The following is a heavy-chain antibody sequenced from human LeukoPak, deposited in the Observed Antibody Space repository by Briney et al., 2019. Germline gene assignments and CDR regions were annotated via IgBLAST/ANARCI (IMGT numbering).Heavy chain of an antibody. Sequence: GGSLRLSCAASGFTFSSYWMHWVRQGPGKELTWVSHINSDGTTTNYADSVKGRFTISRDNAKNTLYLQMNSLRVEDTAVYYCARFSSGWSPSGFDYWGQGTLVTVSS. V-gene: IGHV3-74*01. CDR3: ARFSSGWSPSGFDY. CDR1: GFTFSSYW. CDR2: INSDGTTT. D-gene: IGHD6-19*01. J-gene: IGHJ4*02.